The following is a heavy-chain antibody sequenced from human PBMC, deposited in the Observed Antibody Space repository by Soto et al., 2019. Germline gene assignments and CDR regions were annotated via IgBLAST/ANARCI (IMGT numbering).Heavy chain of an antibody. J-gene: IGHJ4*02. V-gene: IGHV1-3*01. D-gene: IGHD6-19*01. CDR1: GYTFTSYA. CDR3: ARPGRYSSGWYAFDY. Sequence: ASVKVSCKASGYTFTSYAMHWVRQAAGQRLEWMGWINAGNGNTKYSQKFQGRVTITSDTSASTAYMELSSLRSEDTAVYYSARPGRYSSGWYAFDYWGQGTLVTVSS. CDR2: INAGNGNT.